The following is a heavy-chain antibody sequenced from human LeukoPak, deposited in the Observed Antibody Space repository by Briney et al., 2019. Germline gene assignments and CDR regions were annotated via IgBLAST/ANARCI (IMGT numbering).Heavy chain of an antibody. CDR2: IYYSGST. J-gene: IGHJ4*02. D-gene: IGHD1-26*01. Sequence: SETLSLTCTVSAGSISSYYWSWIRQPPGKGLEWIGYIYYSGSTNYNPSLKSRVTISVDTSKNQFSLKLSSVTAADTAVYYCARRGAYYGNFDYWGQGTLVTVSS. V-gene: IGHV4-59*08. CDR1: AGSISSYY. CDR3: ARRGAYYGNFDY.